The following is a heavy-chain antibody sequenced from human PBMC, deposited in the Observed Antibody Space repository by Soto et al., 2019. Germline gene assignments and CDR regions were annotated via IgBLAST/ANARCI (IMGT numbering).Heavy chain of an antibody. Sequence: SGTLSLTCSFSGDSVTSHYLTWIRQSPGKGLEWIGYMYYTGSSHYNPSLKSRVTISVDTSKNQFTLKLSSVTAADTAVYYCARDIPGYYYDNWFDPWGQGTPVTVSS. D-gene: IGHD3-22*01. V-gene: IGHV4-59*06. CDR1: GDSVTSHY. CDR3: ARDIPGYYYDNWFDP. CDR2: MYYTGSS. J-gene: IGHJ5*02.